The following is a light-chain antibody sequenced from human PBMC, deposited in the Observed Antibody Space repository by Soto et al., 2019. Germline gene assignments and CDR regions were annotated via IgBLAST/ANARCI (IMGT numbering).Light chain of an antibody. Sequence: QSVLTQPPSASGTPGQRVTISCSGSSSNIGSNTVNWYQQLPGTAPKLVIYSNNQRPSGVPDRFSGSKSGTSASLAMSGLQSEDEADYYCVAWDDSLNGYVVFGGGTKLTVL. CDR3: VAWDDSLNGYVV. CDR1: SSNIGSNT. CDR2: SNN. V-gene: IGLV1-44*01. J-gene: IGLJ2*01.